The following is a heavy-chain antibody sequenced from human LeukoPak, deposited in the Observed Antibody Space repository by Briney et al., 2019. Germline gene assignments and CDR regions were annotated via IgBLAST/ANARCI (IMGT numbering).Heavy chain of an antibody. CDR1: GGSFSGYY. Sequence: PSETLSLTCAVYGGSFSGYYWGWIRQPPGKGLEWIGEINHSGSTNYNPSLKSRVTISVDTSKNQFSLKLSSVTAADTAVYYCARGRVGATYYYYYYMDVWGKGTTVTVSS. CDR2: INHSGST. V-gene: IGHV4-34*01. J-gene: IGHJ6*03. CDR3: ARGRVGATYYYYYYMDV. D-gene: IGHD1-26*01.